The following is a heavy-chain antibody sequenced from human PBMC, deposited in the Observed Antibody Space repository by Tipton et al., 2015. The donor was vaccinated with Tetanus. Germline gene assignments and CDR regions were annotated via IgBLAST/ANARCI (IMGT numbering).Heavy chain of an antibody. CDR3: ARGPSGAGFDY. CDR1: GFTFSSYG. D-gene: IGHD6-19*01. Sequence: SLRLSCAASGFTFSSYGMHWVRQAPGKGLEWVAVIWYDGSNKYYADSVKGRFTISRDNSKNTLYLQMNSLRAEDTAVYYCARGPSGAGFDYWGQGTLVTVSS. V-gene: IGHV3-33*01. CDR2: IWYDGSNK. J-gene: IGHJ4*02.